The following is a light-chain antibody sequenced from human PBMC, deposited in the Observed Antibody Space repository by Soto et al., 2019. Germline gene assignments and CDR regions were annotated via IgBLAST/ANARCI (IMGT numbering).Light chain of an antibody. J-gene: IGKJ5*01. CDR3: QQRSNWTPLR. Sequence: IMFTQSPSTLSSSPGDRATLSCRASQRVNSCLAWYEHKPGPAPRRLSYDASNRAPGIPARFSGSGSGTDFTLTTTTLEPEDFAVYYCQQRSNWTPLRFAQGTRLEVK. CDR1: QRVNSC. V-gene: IGKV3-11*01. CDR2: DAS.